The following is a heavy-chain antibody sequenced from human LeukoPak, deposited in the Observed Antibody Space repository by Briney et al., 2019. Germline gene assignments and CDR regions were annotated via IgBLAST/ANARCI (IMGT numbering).Heavy chain of an antibody. D-gene: IGHD4-17*01. Sequence: PSETLSLTCTVSDGSITNYDWSWVRQPPGKGLEFIGHVHYSGTANYNPSLRSRVTISIDTSKKHFFLKLKSVTAGDTAVYFCARGYGDFRVEGRYFHSWGQGTLVTVSS. CDR2: VHYSGTA. J-gene: IGHJ4*02. V-gene: IGHV4-59*01. CDR3: ARGYGDFRVEGRYFHS. CDR1: DGSITNYD.